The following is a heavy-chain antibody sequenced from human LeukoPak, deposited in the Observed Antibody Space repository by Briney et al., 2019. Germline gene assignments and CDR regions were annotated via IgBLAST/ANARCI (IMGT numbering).Heavy chain of an antibody. J-gene: IGHJ3*02. CDR1: GFTFDDYA. CDR3: AKAPLGRLVGSDI. CDR2: ISWNSGSI. V-gene: IGHV3-9*01. D-gene: IGHD6-6*01. Sequence: GGSLRLSCAASGFTFDDYAMHWVRQAPGKGLEWVSGISWNSGSIGYADSVKGRFTISRDNAKNSLYLQMNSLRAEDTALYYCAKAPLGRLVGSDIWGQGTMVTVSS.